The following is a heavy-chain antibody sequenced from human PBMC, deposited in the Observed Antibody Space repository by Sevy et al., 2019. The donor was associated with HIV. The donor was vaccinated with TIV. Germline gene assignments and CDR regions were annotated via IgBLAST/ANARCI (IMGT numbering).Heavy chain of an antibody. J-gene: IGHJ4*02. CDR1: GLTFADYA. Sequence: GGSLRLSCTTFGLTFADYAMSWFRQAPGKGLEWVAFITRNSYEAFGGTTEYAASVRGRFTISRDDSKSIAYLQMNSLKSEDTAVYYCSRRLATEVTPEYYFDYWGQGTLVTVSS. V-gene: IGHV3-49*03. CDR3: SRRLATEVTPEYYFDY. CDR2: ITRNSYEAFGGTT. D-gene: IGHD5-12*01.